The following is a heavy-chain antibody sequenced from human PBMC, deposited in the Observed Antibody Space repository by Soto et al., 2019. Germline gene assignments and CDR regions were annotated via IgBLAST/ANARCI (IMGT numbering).Heavy chain of an antibody. J-gene: IGHJ4*02. CDR3: ARGGLVGSGYSFDY. CDR1: GFTVRSIY. D-gene: IGHD3-22*01. Sequence: EVQLVESGGGLVQPGGSLRLSCAASGFTVRSIYMSWVRQAPGKGLEWVALIYSGGSAYYADSVKGRFTISRDNSKNTVYLQMNSLRAEDTAVYYCARGGLVGSGYSFDYWGQGTLVTVSS. V-gene: IGHV3-66*01. CDR2: IYSGGSA.